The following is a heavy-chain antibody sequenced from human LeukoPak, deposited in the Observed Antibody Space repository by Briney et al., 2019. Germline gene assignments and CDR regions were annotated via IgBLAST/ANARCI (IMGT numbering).Heavy chain of an antibody. J-gene: IGHJ4*02. CDR2: ISGSGGST. V-gene: IGHV3-23*01. CDR3: AKDRVYYYGSGSYYYFDY. Sequence: GGSLRLSCAASGFTFSSYAMSWVRQAPGKGLEWVSAISGSGGSTYYADSVKGRFTISRDNSKNTLYLQMNSLRAEDTAVYYCAKDRVYYYGSGSYYYFDYWGQGTLVTVSS. D-gene: IGHD3-10*01. CDR1: GFTFSSYA.